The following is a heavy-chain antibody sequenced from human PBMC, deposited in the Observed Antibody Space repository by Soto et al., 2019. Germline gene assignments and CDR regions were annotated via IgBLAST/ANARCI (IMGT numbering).Heavy chain of an antibody. Sequence: EVQLLESGGGLVQPGGSLRLSCAASGFTFSSYAMSWVRQAPGKGLEWVSAISGSGGSTYYADSVKGRFTISRDNAKNSLYLQMNSLRAEDTAVYYCARGSVAGTIWYFDLWGRGTLVTVSS. CDR2: ISGSGGST. CDR3: ARGSVAGTIWYFDL. D-gene: IGHD6-19*01. V-gene: IGHV3-23*01. CDR1: GFTFSSYA. J-gene: IGHJ2*01.